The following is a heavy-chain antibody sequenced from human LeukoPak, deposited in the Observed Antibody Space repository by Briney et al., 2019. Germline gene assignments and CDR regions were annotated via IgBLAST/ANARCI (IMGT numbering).Heavy chain of an antibody. V-gene: IGHV3-21*01. CDR1: GFTFSSYS. CDR2: ISSSSSYI. J-gene: IGHJ4*02. Sequence: GGSLRLSCAASGFTFSSYSMNWVRQAPGKGLEWVSCISSSSSYIYYANSVKGRFTISRDNAKSSLYLQMNSLRAEDTAVYYCAREGDTAMDHFDYWGQGTLVTVSS. D-gene: IGHD5-18*01. CDR3: AREGDTAMDHFDY.